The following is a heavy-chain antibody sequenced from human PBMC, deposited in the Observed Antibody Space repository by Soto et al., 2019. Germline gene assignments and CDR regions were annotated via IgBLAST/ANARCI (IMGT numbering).Heavy chain of an antibody. CDR2: ITCSGDST. CDR1: GFTFSSHA. Sequence: GGSLRLSCAVSGFTFSSHAMSWVRQAPGKGLECVSSITCSGDSTYYADSVKGRFTISRDKSKNTLYLQMNSLRAEDTAVYYCAKLTFTDTAPVDPLHYPGPAPFVTVSS. J-gene: IGHJ4*02. V-gene: IGHV3-23*01. CDR3: AKLTFTDTAPVDPLHY. D-gene: IGHD5-18*01.